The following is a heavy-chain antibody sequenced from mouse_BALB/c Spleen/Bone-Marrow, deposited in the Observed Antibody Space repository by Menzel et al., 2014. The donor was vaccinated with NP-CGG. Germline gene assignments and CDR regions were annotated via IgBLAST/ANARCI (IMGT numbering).Heavy chain of an antibody. V-gene: IGHV5-9-2*01. CDR1: GFSFNSYG. Sequence: EVKLMESGGGLVKPGGSLKLSRTASGFSFNSYGMSWVRQTPEKRLEWVATITNGGNYTYYPDSVKGRFTISRDNVKNNLYLQMRSLRSEDTALYYCVRNYYGYDGYFDYWGQGTTLTVSS. CDR3: VRNYYGYDGYFDY. J-gene: IGHJ2*01. CDR2: ITNGGNYT. D-gene: IGHD2-2*01.